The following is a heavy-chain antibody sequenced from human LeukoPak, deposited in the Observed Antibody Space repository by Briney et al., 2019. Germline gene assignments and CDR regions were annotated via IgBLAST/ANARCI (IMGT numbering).Heavy chain of an antibody. CDR2: ISWNSGSI. D-gene: IGHD3-3*01. CDR3: AKDPRDFWSGFDAFDI. CDR1: GFTFDDYA. J-gene: IGHJ3*02. Sequence: GGSLRLSCAASGFTFDDYAMHWVRQAPGKGLEWVSGISWNSGSIGYADSVKGRFTISRDNAKNSLYLQMNSLRAEGTALYYCAKDPRDFWSGFDAFDIWGQGTMVTVSS. V-gene: IGHV3-9*01.